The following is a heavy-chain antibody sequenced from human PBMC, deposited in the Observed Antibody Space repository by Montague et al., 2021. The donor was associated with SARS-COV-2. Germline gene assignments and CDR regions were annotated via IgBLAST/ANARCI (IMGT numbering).Heavy chain of an antibody. J-gene: IGHJ4*02. D-gene: IGHD3-22*01. CDR1: GASVTSTNW. CDR2: IYHTGNT. CDR3: ASPKEGSGYYRPFDY. Sequence: SETLSLTCGVSGASVTSTNWWSWVRQPTGKELEWIGEIYHTGNTNYSPSLKNRVSISLDKSKNQLSLRLNSVTAADTAVYYCASPKEGSGYYRPFDYWGQGILVTVSS. V-gene: IGHV4-4*02.